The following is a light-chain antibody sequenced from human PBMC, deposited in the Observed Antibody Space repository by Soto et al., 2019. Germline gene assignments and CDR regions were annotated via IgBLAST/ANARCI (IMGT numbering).Light chain of an antibody. CDR1: KLGDRY. V-gene: IGLV3-1*01. CDR2: QAS. Sequence: SYELTQPSSVSVSPGQTASITCSGDKLGDRYVCWYQQKPGQSPVLVIYQASKRPSGIPERFSGSNSGNTATLTISGTQAMDEADYYCQAWDSSTAVFGGGTKLTVL. CDR3: QAWDSSTAV. J-gene: IGLJ2*01.